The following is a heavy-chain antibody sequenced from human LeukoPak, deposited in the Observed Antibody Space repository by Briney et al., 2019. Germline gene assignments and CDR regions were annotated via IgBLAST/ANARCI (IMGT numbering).Heavy chain of an antibody. D-gene: IGHD1-20*01. CDR1: GFIFSKHG. Sequence: GESLRLSCATSGFIFSKHGMHWVRQAPGKGLEWVAFIEYDGSREYVDSVKGRFTVSRDNAKNSLYLQMNSLRAEDTAVYYCARDNPYNWNPGDAFDIWGQGTMVTVSS. J-gene: IGHJ3*02. CDR3: ARDNPYNWNPGDAFDI. V-gene: IGHV3-30*02. CDR2: IEYDGSRE.